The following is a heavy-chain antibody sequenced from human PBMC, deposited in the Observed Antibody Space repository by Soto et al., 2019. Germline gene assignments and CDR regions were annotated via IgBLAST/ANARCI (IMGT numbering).Heavy chain of an antibody. V-gene: IGHV3-30-3*01. CDR1: GFTFSSYA. CDR3: ATSPPSHYYDSSGYFNYFDY. D-gene: IGHD3-22*01. Sequence: GGSLRLSCAASGFTFSSYAMHWVRQAPGKGLEWVAVISYDGSNKYYADSVKGRFTISRDNSKNTLYLQMNSLRAEDTAVYYCATSPPSHYYDSSGYFNYFDYWGQGTLVTVSS. CDR2: ISYDGSNK. J-gene: IGHJ4*02.